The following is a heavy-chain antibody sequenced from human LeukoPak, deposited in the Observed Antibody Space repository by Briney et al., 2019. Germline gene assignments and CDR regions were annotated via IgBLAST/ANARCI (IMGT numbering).Heavy chain of an antibody. CDR2: IYYSGST. Sequence: SETLSLTCTVSGGSISSYYWSWIRQPPGKGLEWIGYIYYSGSTNYNPSLKSRVTISVDTSKNQFSLKLSSVTAADTAVYYCARGGELTWIQLWHAYYFDYWGQGTLVTVSS. CDR3: ARGGELTWIQLWHAYYFDY. V-gene: IGHV4-59*08. J-gene: IGHJ4*02. D-gene: IGHD5-18*01. CDR1: GGSISSYY.